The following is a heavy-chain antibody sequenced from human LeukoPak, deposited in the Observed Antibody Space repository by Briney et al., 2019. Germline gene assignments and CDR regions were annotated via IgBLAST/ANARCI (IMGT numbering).Heavy chain of an antibody. CDR2: INHSGST. CDR3: ASSREYNWNDDALWGYYYYYGMDV. V-gene: IGHV4-34*01. Sequence: PSETLSLTCAVYGGSFSGYYWSWIRQPPGKGLEWIGEINHSGSTNYNPSLKSRVTISVDTSKNQFSLKLSSVTAADTAVYYCASSREYNWNDDALWGYYYYYGMDVWGQGTTVTVSS. J-gene: IGHJ6*02. CDR1: GGSFSGYY. D-gene: IGHD1-1*01.